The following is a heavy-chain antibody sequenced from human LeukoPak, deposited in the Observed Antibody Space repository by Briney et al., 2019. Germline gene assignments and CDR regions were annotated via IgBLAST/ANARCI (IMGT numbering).Heavy chain of an antibody. J-gene: IGHJ4*02. D-gene: IGHD1-26*01. V-gene: IGHV1-2*02. CDR3: ARELYSGSYFDY. CDR1: GYTFTGYY. Sequence: GASVRVSCKASGYTFTGYYMHWVRQAPGQGLEWMGWINPNSGGTNYAQKFQGRVTMTRDTSISTAYMELSRLRSDDTAVYYCARELYSGSYFDYWGQGTLVTVSS. CDR2: INPNSGGT.